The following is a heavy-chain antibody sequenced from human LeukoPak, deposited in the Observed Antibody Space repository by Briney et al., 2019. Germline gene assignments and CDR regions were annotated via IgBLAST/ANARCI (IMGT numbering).Heavy chain of an antibody. V-gene: IGHV4-34*01. CDR3: ARGRLGTPGAVVTAEGVWFDP. D-gene: IGHD2-21*02. CDR1: GGSFSGYC. CDR2: INHSEST. Sequence: SETLSLTCAVYGGSFSGYCWSWIRQPPGMGLEWLGGINHSESTNDNPSLKSRVTISVHKSKNQYSLKLSSVTASDTAVYDCARGRLGTPGAVVTAEGVWFDPWGQGTLVTVSS. J-gene: IGHJ5*02.